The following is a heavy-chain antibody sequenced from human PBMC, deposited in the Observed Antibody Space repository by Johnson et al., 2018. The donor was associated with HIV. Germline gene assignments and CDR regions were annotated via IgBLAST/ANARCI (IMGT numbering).Heavy chain of an antibody. D-gene: IGHD3-16*01. CDR3: VRDAFDFRDATGRFGGSGFDI. J-gene: IGHJ3*02. CDR1: GFTFNSYG. V-gene: IGHV3-48*04. Sequence: MQLVESGGGLVQPGGSLRLSCAASGFTFNSYGMNWVRQAPGKGPEWVSYISSASSSIYYANSLKGRFTIPRENAKNSLSLQMNSLRAEEPAVYYCVRDAFDFRDATGRFGGSGFDIWGQGTVVTVSS. CDR2: ISSASSSI.